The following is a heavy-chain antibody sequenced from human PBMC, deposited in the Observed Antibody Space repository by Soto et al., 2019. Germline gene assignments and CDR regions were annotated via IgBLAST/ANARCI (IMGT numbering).Heavy chain of an antibody. CDR1: GFTFSSYA. CDR3: AKGTVVTAIPSFDY. CDR2: ISGSGGST. D-gene: IGHD2-21*02. J-gene: IGHJ4*02. V-gene: IGHV3-23*01. Sequence: EVQLLESGGGLVQPGGSLRLSCAASGFTFSSYAMSWVRQAPGKGLEWGSAISGSGGSTYYANSVKGRFTMSRANSKNTLYLQTNSPRAEDTAVYNCAKGTVVTAIPSFDYWGQGTLVTVSS.